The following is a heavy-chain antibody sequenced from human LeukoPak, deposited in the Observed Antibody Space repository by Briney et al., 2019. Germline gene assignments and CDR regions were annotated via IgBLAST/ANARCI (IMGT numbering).Heavy chain of an antibody. Sequence: SETLSLTCAVYGGSFSGYYWSWIRQPPGKGLEWIGEINHSGSTNYNPSLKSRVTISVDTSKNQFSLKLSSVTAADTAVYYCAREGSLGDYYDSSGYTFDYWGQGTLVTVSS. J-gene: IGHJ4*02. CDR2: INHSGST. CDR3: AREGSLGDYYDSSGYTFDY. V-gene: IGHV4-34*01. D-gene: IGHD3-22*01. CDR1: GGSFSGYY.